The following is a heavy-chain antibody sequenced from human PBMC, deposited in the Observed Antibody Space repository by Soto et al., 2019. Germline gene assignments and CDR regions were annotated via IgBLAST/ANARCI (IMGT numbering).Heavy chain of an antibody. J-gene: IGHJ4*02. CDR2: ISGSGGST. V-gene: IGHV3-23*01. Sequence: PGGSLRLSCAASGFTFSSYAMSWVRQAPGKGLEWVSAISGSGGSTYDADSVKGRFTISRDNSKNTLYLQMNSLRAEDTAVYYCAKPLKHIVVVTAGIDYWGQGTLVTVSS. D-gene: IGHD2-21*02. CDR3: AKPLKHIVVVTAGIDY. CDR1: GFTFSSYA.